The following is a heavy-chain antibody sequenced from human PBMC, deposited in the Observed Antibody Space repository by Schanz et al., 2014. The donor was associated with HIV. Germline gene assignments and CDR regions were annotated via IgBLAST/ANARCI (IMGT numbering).Heavy chain of an antibody. Sequence: QVQLVQSGAEVKNPGASVKVSCKASGYTFSSYDINWVRQATGQGLEWMGWLNPNSGHTGYAQKFQGRAHMTRTTSISTAYMELRGLTSEDPAVYFCARARAKIEGRPVGNWFDPWGQGTLVTVSS. D-gene: IGHD6-6*01. V-gene: IGHV1-8*01. CDR2: LNPNSGHT. CDR1: GYTFSSYD. CDR3: ARARAKIEGRPVGNWFDP. J-gene: IGHJ5*02.